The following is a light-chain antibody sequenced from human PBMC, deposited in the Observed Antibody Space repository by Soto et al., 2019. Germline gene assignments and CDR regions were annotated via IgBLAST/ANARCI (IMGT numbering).Light chain of an antibody. CDR1: QSINSKS. J-gene: IGKJ3*01. V-gene: IGKV3-20*01. Sequence: EIVLTQSPGTLSLSPGEGATVSCRVSQSINSKSLVWYQRKFGQAPRLLIYNTSTRATGLPDGFSGSCSGTNSTISISGLETDDFAVDYCQHYGGSFIFGPGTKVDFK. CDR2: NTS. CDR3: QHYGGSFI.